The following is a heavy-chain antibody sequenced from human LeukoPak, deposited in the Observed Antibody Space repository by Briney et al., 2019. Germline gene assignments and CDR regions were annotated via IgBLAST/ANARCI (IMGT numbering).Heavy chain of an antibody. V-gene: IGHV1-69*13. CDR2: IIPIFGTA. J-gene: IGHJ4*02. CDR3: ARERKEGIQL. CDR1: GGTFSSYA. Sequence: ASVKVSCKASGGTFSSYAISWVRQAPGQGLEWMGGIIPIFGTANYAQKFQGRVTITADESTSTAYMGLSSLRSEDTAVYYCARERKEGIQLWGQGTLVTVSS. D-gene: IGHD1-1*01.